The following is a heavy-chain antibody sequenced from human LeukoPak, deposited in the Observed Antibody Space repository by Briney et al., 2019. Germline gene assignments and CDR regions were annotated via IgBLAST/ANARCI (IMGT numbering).Heavy chain of an antibody. Sequence: SVKVSCKASGYTFTGYYMHWVRQAPGQGLEWMGGIIPIFGTANYAQKFQGRVTITADKSTSTAYMELSSLRSEDTAVYYCARVAGGDYNDAFDIWGQGTMVTVSS. D-gene: IGHD4-17*01. CDR1: GYTFTGYY. V-gene: IGHV1-69*06. CDR3: ARVAGGDYNDAFDI. J-gene: IGHJ3*02. CDR2: IIPIFGTA.